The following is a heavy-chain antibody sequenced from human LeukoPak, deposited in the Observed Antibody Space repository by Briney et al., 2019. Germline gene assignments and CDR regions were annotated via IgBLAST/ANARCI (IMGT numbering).Heavy chain of an antibody. Sequence: SETLSLTCAVYGGSFSGYYRSWIRQPPGKGLEWIGEINHSGSTNYNPSLKSRVTISVDTSKNQFSLKLSSVTAAETAVYYCAREREGPYGYLDYWGQGTLVTVSS. CDR2: INHSGST. D-gene: IGHD4-17*01. CDR1: GGSFSGYY. V-gene: IGHV4-34*01. CDR3: AREREGPYGYLDY. J-gene: IGHJ4*02.